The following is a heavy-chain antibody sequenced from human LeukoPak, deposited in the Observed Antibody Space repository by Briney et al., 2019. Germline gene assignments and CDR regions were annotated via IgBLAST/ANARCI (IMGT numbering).Heavy chain of an antibody. Sequence: ASVKVSCKVSGYTLTELSMHWVRQAPGKGLEWMGGFDPEDGETIYAQKFQGRVTMTRDTSTSTAYMELSSLRSEDTAVYYCARGPHGSGSYYVFDYWGQGTLVTVSS. CDR3: ARGPHGSGSYYVFDY. D-gene: IGHD3-10*01. J-gene: IGHJ4*02. CDR2: FDPEDGET. V-gene: IGHV1-24*01. CDR1: GYTLTELS.